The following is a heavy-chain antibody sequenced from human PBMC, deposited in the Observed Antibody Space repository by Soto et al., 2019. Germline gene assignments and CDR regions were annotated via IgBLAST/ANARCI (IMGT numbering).Heavy chain of an antibody. CDR3: ARDLTSGRGA. J-gene: IGHJ4*02. CDR1: GGTFSRHS. D-gene: IGHD1-26*01. Sequence: QVQMVQSGAEVKKPGSSARVSCKVSGGTFSRHSISWVRQAPGQGLEWMGGIIPIFDATQYAQKFQGRLTITADESSTTFHMDLSGLRAEDTAIYYCARDLTSGRGAWGQGTLVSVS. CDR2: IIPIFDAT. V-gene: IGHV1-69*01.